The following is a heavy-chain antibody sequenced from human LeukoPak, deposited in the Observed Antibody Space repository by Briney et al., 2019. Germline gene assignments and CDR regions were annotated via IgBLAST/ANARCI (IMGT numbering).Heavy chain of an antibody. CDR1: GGTFSSYA. CDR3: ARDRGVDDILTGPGYFDY. Sequence: GASVKVSCKASGGTFSSYAISWVRQAPGRGLEWMGRIIPILGIANYAQKFQGRVTITADKSTSTAYMELSSLRSEDTAVYYCARDRGVDDILTGPGYFDYWGQGTLVTVSS. J-gene: IGHJ4*02. D-gene: IGHD3-9*01. V-gene: IGHV1-69*04. CDR2: IIPILGIA.